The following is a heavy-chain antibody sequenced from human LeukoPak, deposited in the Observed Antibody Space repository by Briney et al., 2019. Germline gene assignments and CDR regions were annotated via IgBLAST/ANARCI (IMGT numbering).Heavy chain of an antibody. V-gene: IGHV1-2*06. J-gene: IGHJ4*02. Sequence: ASVKVSCRASGYTFTGYHIHWVRQAPGKGLEGMGRINPNSGDTNYAQNFQGRVTMTRDTSINTAYMELSRLRSDDTAVYYCARDYCSSTSCLFDYWGQGTLVTVSS. CDR2: INPNSGDT. CDR3: ARDYCSSTSCLFDY. D-gene: IGHD2-2*01. CDR1: GYTFTGYH.